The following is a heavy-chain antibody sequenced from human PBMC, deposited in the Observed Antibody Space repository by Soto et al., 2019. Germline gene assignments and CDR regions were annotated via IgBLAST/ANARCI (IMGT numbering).Heavy chain of an antibody. Sequence: PGGSLRLSCAASGFTFSGSAMHWVRQASGKGLEWDGRIRSKANSYATAYAASVKGRFTISRDDSKNTAYLQMNSLKTEDTAVYYCTRHFVLGFFSSFDYHSYSMD. D-gene: IGHD5-12*01. J-gene: IGHJ6*04. V-gene: IGHV3-73*01. CDR3: TRHFVLGFFSSFDYHSYSMD. CDR1: GFTFSGSA. CDR2: IRSKANSYAT.